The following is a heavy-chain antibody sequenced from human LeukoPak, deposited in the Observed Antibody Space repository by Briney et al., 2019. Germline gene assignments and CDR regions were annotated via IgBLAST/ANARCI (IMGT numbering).Heavy chain of an antibody. CDR3: ARAGAVVDNWFDP. V-gene: IGHV1-46*01. CDR1: GYTFTSYY. Sequence: ASVKVSCKASGYTFTSYYLHWVRQAPVQGLEWMGIINPSGGNTNYAQKFQGRVTMTRDTSTTTAYMELRSLRSDDTAVYYRARAGAVVDNWFDPWGQGTLVTVSS. J-gene: IGHJ5*02. CDR2: INPSGGNT. D-gene: IGHD2-15*01.